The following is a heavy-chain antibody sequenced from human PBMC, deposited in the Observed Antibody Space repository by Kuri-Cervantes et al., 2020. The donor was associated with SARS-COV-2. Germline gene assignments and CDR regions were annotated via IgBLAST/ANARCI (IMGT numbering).Heavy chain of an antibody. J-gene: IGHJ5*02. V-gene: IGHV3-21*01. CDR3: ACQGWELLPDGVFWFDP. Sequence: GGSLRLSCAASGFTLSRYTMNWVRQAPGKALEWVSSISGSGSYIYYADSVKGRFTISKESGENSLYLHMNSLRGNDTAVYYCACQGWELLPDGVFWFDPWGQGTLVTVSS. D-gene: IGHD1-26*01. CDR1: GFTLSRYT. CDR2: ISGSGSYI.